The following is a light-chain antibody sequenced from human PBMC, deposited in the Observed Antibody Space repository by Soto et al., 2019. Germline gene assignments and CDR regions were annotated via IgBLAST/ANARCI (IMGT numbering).Light chain of an antibody. V-gene: IGKV3-20*01. CDR2: AAS. CDR3: QQYNFSPRT. Sequence: PGERATLSYRASQRISDSYVAWYQHRLGQAPRLLVYAASTRAPGVPDRFSGSGSGTDFTLTISRLEPEDFAVYHCQQYNFSPRTFGGGTKVEIK. CDR1: QRISDSY. J-gene: IGKJ4*01.